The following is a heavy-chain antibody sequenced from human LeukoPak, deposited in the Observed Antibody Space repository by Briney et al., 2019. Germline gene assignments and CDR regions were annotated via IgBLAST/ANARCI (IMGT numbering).Heavy chain of an antibody. Sequence: ASVKVSCKASGYTFTSYYMHWVRQAPGQGLEWMGWISAYNGYTNYAQKLQGRVTMTTDTSTSTAYMELRSLRSDDTAVYYCARDLRDPYYYESSGYYYFDYWGQGTLVTVSS. CDR1: GYTFTSYY. CDR2: ISAYNGYT. CDR3: ARDLRDPYYYESSGYYYFDY. D-gene: IGHD3-22*01. V-gene: IGHV1-18*04. J-gene: IGHJ4*02.